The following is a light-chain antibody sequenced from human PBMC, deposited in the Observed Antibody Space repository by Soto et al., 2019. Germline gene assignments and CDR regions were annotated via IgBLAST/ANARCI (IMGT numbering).Light chain of an antibody. CDR1: QSVSSY. Sequence: EIVLTQSPATLSLSPGESAILSCRASQSVSSYLAWYQQKPGQAPRLLIYDASNRATGIPARFSGSGSGTDFTLTISSLEPEDFAVYYCQQRSNWPFLTFGGGTKVEIK. CDR3: QQRSNWPFLT. J-gene: IGKJ4*01. V-gene: IGKV3-11*01. CDR2: DAS.